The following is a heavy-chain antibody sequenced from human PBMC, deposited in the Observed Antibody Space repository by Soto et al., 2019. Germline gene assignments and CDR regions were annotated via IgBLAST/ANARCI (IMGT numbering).Heavy chain of an antibody. CDR2: LNPNTGNS. Sequence: ASVKVSCKASGYTFTSYDIYWVRQATGQGLEWMGWLNPNTGNSGYAQKFQGRITVTSGTSINTVHMELSSLRSEDTAVYYCARRAETNGWNGFGADKYYFDFWGQGTLVTVSS. CDR3: ARRAETNGWNGFGADKYYFDF. V-gene: IGHV1-8*01. J-gene: IGHJ4*02. D-gene: IGHD1-1*01. CDR1: GYTFTSYD.